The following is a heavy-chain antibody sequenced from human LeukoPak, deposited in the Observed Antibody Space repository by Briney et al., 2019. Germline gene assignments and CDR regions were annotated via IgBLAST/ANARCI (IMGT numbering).Heavy chain of an antibody. D-gene: IGHD5-24*01. V-gene: IGHV3-66*01. CDR2: IYAIGTT. Sequence: GSLILPCTASGFSAISSYMSWFRQAPGKGLEWFSLIYAIGTTYYADSVKGRFTISRDNSKNTVYLQMNSLRAEDTAVYYCARGSATATIQLDNWGQGTLVTVSS. J-gene: IGHJ4*02. CDR3: ARGSATATIQLDN. CDR1: GFSAISSY.